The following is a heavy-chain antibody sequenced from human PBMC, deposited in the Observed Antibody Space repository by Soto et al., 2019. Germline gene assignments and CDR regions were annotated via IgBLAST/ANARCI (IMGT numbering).Heavy chain of an antibody. J-gene: IGHJ4*02. Sequence: ASVKVSCKASGGTFSSYAISWVLQAPGQGLEWMGGIIPIFGTANYAQKFQGRVTITADEATSTAYMELSSLRSEDTAVYYCARDLTRYGGGDYWGQATLVTVSS. V-gene: IGHV1-69*13. CDR2: IIPIFGTA. CDR3: ARDLTRYGGGDY. D-gene: IGHD4-17*01. CDR1: GGTFSSYA.